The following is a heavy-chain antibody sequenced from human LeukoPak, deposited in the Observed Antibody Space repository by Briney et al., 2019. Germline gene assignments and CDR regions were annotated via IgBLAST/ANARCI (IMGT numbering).Heavy chain of an antibody. D-gene: IGHD3-22*01. Sequence: VTVSCKASGYTFNSYGISWVRQAPGEGLEGMGWISAYNGTTNYAQKFQGRVTMTRNTSISTAYIELSSLRSEDTAVYYCARTTYYYDSSGYLAEVAFDIWGQGTLVTVSS. J-gene: IGHJ3*02. CDR2: ISAYNGTT. V-gene: IGHV1-18*01. CDR1: GYTFNSYG. CDR3: ARTTYYYDSSGYLAEVAFDI.